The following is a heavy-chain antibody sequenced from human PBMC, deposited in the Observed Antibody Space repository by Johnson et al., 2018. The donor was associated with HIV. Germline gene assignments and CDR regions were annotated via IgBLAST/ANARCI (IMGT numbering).Heavy chain of an antibody. CDR2: IRVDGSDK. V-gene: IGHV3-30*02. J-gene: IGHJ3*02. CDR3: ARETVTSGAFDI. Sequence: VQLVESGGGVVQPGGSLRLSCAASGFMFSNYGMYWVRQAPGKGMEWVSFIRVDGSDKYYADSVKGRFSIARDNSKNTLFLEMNSLRAEDTAVYYCARETVTSGAFDIWGQGTMVTVSS. CDR1: GFMFSNYG. D-gene: IGHD4-11*01.